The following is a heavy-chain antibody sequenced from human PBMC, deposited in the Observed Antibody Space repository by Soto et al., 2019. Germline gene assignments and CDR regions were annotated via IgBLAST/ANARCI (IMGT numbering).Heavy chain of an antibody. CDR1: GYTFSSYG. CDR2: TSAYKGNT. CDR3: ARRQWLVGGYYYGMDV. V-gene: IGHV1-18*01. D-gene: IGHD6-19*01. Sequence: ASVKVSCKASGYTFSSYGISWVRQAPGQGLEWMGWTSAYKGNTNYAQKLQGRVTMTTDTSTSTAYMELRSLRSDDTAVYYCARRQWLVGGYYYGMDVWGQGTTVTVSS. J-gene: IGHJ6*02.